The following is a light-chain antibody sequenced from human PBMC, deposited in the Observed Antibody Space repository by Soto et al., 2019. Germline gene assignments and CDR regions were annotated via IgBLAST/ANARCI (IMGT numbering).Light chain of an antibody. V-gene: IGKV3-15*01. Sequence: EIVLTQSPGTLSLSPGERATLSCRASHSVSNNYLAWYQQKPGQAPRLLIYGASTRATGVPARFSGSGSGTEFTLTISSLQSEDFAVYYCQQYNSWPPYTFGQGTKVDIK. J-gene: IGKJ2*01. CDR3: QQYNSWPPYT. CDR2: GAS. CDR1: HSVSNN.